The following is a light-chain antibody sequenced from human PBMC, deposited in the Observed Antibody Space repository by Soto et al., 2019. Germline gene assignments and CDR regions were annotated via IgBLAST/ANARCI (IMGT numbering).Light chain of an antibody. CDR3: GTWDSSLSAVV. V-gene: IGLV1-51*02. CDR1: SSNIGKNY. CDR2: ENN. Sequence: QSVLTQPPSVSAAPGQKVTISCSGSSSNIGKNYVSWYQQLPGTAPKLLIYENNKRPSGIPDRLSGSKSGTSATLGITGLQTGDEADYYCGTWDSSLSAVVFGGGTKLTVL. J-gene: IGLJ2*01.